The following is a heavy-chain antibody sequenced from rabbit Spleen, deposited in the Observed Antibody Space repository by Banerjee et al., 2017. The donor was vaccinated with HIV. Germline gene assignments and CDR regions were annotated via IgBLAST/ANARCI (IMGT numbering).Heavy chain of an antibody. CDR3: ARDSGSSFSSYGMDL. Sequence: QSLEESGGDLVKPGASLTLTCTASGVSFSFNSYMCWVRQAPGKGLEWIACIDIGSSGFTYFATWAKGRFPISKTSSTTVTLQMTSLTAADTATYFCARDSGSSFSSYGMDLWGPGTLVTVS. CDR1: GVSFSFNSY. D-gene: IGHD8-1*01. V-gene: IGHV1S40*01. CDR2: IDIGSSGFT. J-gene: IGHJ6*01.